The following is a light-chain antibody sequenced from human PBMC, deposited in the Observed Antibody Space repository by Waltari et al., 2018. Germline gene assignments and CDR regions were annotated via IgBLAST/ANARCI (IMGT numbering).Light chain of an antibody. CDR2: RAS. J-gene: IGKJ2*01. Sequence: EVVVTQTPAALSVSPGYGVTLSCRASQSISSNLAWYQQKAGQAPRLLIYRASIRAADVPARFSGSGSRTEYTLTISSLQSEDFAVSFCQQYDDWPPKYSFGQGTKLEIK. CDR1: QSISSN. CDR3: QQYDDWPPKYS. V-gene: IGKV3-15*01.